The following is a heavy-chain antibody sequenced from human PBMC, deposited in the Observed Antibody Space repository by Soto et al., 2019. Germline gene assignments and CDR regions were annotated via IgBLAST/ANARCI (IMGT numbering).Heavy chain of an antibody. J-gene: IGHJ5*02. Sequence: SETPSLTCVVSGASVGSGGYSWGGIRQSPEKGLEWIGYIYHTGNAYYTPSLKTRVTMSLDKSNNHFSLKLTSVTAADMAVYYCASSVVTPHVLTGNSFVSWGQRS. CDR1: GASVGSGGYS. D-gene: IGHD3-9*01. V-gene: IGHV4-30-2*06. CDR3: ASSVVTPHVLTGNSFVS. CDR2: IYHTGNA.